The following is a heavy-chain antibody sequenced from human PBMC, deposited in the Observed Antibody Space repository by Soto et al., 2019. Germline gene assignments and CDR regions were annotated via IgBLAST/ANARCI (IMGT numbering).Heavy chain of an antibody. Sequence: GWSLRLSCAASGFTFSSYAMSLVRQAPGKGLEWVSAISGSGGSTYYAGSVKGRFTISRDNSKNTLYLQMNRLRAEDTAVYYCAKAHIVATIRGGNSYGMEVWGQGTTVTVSS. D-gene: IGHD5-12*01. CDR2: ISGSGGST. J-gene: IGHJ6*02. CDR3: AKAHIVATIRGGNSYGMEV. CDR1: GFTFSSYA. V-gene: IGHV3-23*01.